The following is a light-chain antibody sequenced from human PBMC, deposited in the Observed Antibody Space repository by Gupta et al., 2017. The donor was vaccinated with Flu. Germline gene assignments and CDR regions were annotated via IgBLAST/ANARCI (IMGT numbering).Light chain of an antibody. Sequence: QSALTQPASVSGSPGQSITISCTGTSSDVGGYNHVSWYQQHPGKAPKFMISEVSNRPSGVSNRFSGSKSGNTASLTISGLQAEDEADYYCSSYTSSSTVVFGGGTKLTVL. CDR1: SSDVGGYNH. J-gene: IGLJ2*01. V-gene: IGLV2-14*01. CDR2: EVS. CDR3: SSYTSSSTVV.